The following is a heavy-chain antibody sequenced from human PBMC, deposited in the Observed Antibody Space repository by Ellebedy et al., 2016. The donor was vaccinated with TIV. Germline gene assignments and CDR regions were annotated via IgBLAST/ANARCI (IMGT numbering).Heavy chain of an antibody. CDR2: ISSSSSYI. Sequence: GESLKISXAASGFTFSSYSMNWVRQAPGKGLEWVSSISSSSSYIYYADSVKGRFTISRDNAKNSLYLQMNSLRAEDTAVYYCARDGGSGTYGAFDIWGQGTMVTVSS. J-gene: IGHJ3*02. CDR3: ARDGGSGTYGAFDI. D-gene: IGHD3-10*01. V-gene: IGHV3-21*01. CDR1: GFTFSSYS.